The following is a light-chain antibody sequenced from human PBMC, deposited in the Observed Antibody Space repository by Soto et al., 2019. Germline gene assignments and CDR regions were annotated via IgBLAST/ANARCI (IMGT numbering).Light chain of an antibody. Sequence: EIVLTQSPGTLSLSPGERATLSCRASQSVTSTYLAWYQQKPGQAPRLLIYRASRRQSGVPDRFSGGGSGTGFTQAISSLEPEDFGVYYWQESSGCGSVTFGGGTKV. CDR2: RAS. J-gene: IGKJ4*01. CDR1: QSVTSTY. CDR3: QESSGCGSVT. V-gene: IGKV3-20*01.